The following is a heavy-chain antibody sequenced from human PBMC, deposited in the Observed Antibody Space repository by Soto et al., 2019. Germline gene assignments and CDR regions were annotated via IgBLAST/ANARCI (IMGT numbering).Heavy chain of an antibody. J-gene: IGHJ2*01. D-gene: IGHD4-17*01. CDR1: GGSISSSSYY. CDR3: ARLGDYGLRGFDL. CDR2: IYYSGST. Sequence: QLQLQESGPGLVKPSETLSLTCTVSGGSISSSSYYWGWIRQPPGKGLEWIGSIYYSGSTYYNPSVKSRVTISVDTSKNQFSLKLSSVTAADTAVYYCARLGDYGLRGFDLWGRGTLVTVSS. V-gene: IGHV4-39*01.